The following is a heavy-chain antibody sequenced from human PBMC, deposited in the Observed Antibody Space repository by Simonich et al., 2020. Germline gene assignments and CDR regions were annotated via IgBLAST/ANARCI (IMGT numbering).Heavy chain of an antibody. CDR1: GGSIRSYY. CDR2: NYYSGST. J-gene: IGHJ4*02. Sequence: QVQLQESGPGLVKPSETLSLTCTVSGGSIRSYYWSWIRQPPGKGLEWIGYNYYSGSTNYNPSLKSRVTRSVDTSKNQFSLKLSSVTAADTAVYYCARHDRWLQFYFDYWGQGTLVTVSS. D-gene: IGHD5-12*01. V-gene: IGHV4-59*08. CDR3: ARHDRWLQFYFDY.